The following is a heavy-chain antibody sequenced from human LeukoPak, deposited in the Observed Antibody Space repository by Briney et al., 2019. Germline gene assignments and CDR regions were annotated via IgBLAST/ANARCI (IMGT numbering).Heavy chain of an antibody. CDR1: GFTVSSNY. Sequence: GGSLRLSCAASGFTVSSNYMSWVRQAPGKGLDWVSVIQSDGSTFYADSVKGRFTISRDNSKNTLYLQMNSLRAEDTAVYYCAHASFDYWGQGTLVTVSS. CDR2: IQSDGST. CDR3: AHASFDY. J-gene: IGHJ4*02. V-gene: IGHV3-53*01.